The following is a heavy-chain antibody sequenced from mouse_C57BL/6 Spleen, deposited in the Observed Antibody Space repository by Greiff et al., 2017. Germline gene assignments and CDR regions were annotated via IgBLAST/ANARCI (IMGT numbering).Heavy chain of an antibody. V-gene: IGHV1-18*01. Sequence: DVQLQESGPELVKPGASVKIPCKASGYTFTDYNMDWVKQSHGKSLEWIGDINPNNGGTIYNQKFKGKATLTVDKSSSTAYMELRSLTSEDTAFYYCARKGLGLDYYGSSYWYFDVWGTGTTVTVSS. CDR3: ARKGLGLDYYGSSYWYFDV. CDR2: INPNNGGT. CDR1: GYTFTDYN. J-gene: IGHJ1*03. D-gene: IGHD1-1*01.